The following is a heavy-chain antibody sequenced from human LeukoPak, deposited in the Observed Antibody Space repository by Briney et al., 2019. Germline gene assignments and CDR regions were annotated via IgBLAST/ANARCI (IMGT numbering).Heavy chain of an antibody. D-gene: IGHD4-17*01. CDR1: GGSISSSSYY. CDR2: IYYSGST. V-gene: IGHV4-39*01. Sequence: SETPSLTCTVSGGSISSSSYYWGWIRQPPGKGLEWIGSIYYSGSTYYNPSLKSRVTISVDTSKNQFSLKLSSVTAADTAVYYCASLDYGDYATDYWGQGTLVTVSS. J-gene: IGHJ4*02. CDR3: ASLDYGDYATDY.